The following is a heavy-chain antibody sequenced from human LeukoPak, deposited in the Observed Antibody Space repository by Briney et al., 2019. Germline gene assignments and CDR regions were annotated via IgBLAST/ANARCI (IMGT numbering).Heavy chain of an antibody. J-gene: IGHJ5*01. CDR1: GGSISSYY. CDR3: ARGGHYYDSTGWFDS. V-gene: IGHV4-59*01. CDR2: IYYSGST. D-gene: IGHD3-22*01. Sequence: PSETLSLTCTVSGGSISSYYWSWIRQPPGKGLEWIGYIYYSGSTNYNPSLKSRVTISVDTSKNQFSLKLSSVTAADTAVYYCARGGHYYDSTGWFDSWGQGTLVTVSS.